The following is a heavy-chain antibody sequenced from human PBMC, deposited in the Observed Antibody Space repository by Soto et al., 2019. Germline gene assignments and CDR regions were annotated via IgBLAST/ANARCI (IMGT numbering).Heavy chain of an antibody. CDR3: AKTAFTTAWSPFDY. D-gene: IGHD2-2*01. J-gene: IGHJ4*02. CDR2: VRGDGTST. Sequence: PGGSLRLSXAASGFIFSSYAMSWVRQAPGKGLEWVSVVRGDGTSTYYADSVKGRFTISRDNSKNTLYLQMNSLRVEDTAVYFCAKTAFTTAWSPFDYWGQGTLVTVSS. V-gene: IGHV3-23*01. CDR1: GFIFSSYA.